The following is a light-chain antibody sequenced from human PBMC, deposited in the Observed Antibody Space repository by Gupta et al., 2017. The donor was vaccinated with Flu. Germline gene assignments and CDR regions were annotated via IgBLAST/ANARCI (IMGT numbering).Light chain of an antibody. CDR1: STSVGGYYS. J-gene: IGLJ2*01. V-gene: IGLV2-14*01. CDR2: EIT. Sequence: MSISCTCTSTSVGGYYSVSWYQQHPGTAPKLLLYEITNRPSGVSDRFYGSKSGNAASLTITGLQADDDADYYCSSCSSGHIPVLFGGGTHLTVL. CDR3: SSCSSGHIPVL.